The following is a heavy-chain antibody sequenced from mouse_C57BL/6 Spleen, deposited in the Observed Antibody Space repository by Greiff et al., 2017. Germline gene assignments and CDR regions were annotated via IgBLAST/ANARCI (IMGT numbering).Heavy chain of an antibody. CDR3: ARVRDYFDY. CDR2: ISYDGSN. Sequence: EVKLQESGPGLVKPSQSLSLTCSVTGYSITSGYYWNWIRQFPGNKLEWMGYISYDGSNNYNPSLKNRISITRDTSKNQFFLKLNSVTTEDTATYYCARVRDYFDYWGQGTTLTVSS. J-gene: IGHJ2*01. V-gene: IGHV3-6*01. CDR1: GYSITSGYY.